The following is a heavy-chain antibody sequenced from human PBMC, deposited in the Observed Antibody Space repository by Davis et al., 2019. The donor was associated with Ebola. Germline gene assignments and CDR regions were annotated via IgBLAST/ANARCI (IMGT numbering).Heavy chain of an antibody. CDR1: GFTFSSYS. V-gene: IGHV3-21*01. J-gene: IGHJ4*02. Sequence: GESLKISCAASGFTFSSYSMNWVRQAPGKGLEWVSSISSSSSYIYYADSVKGRFTISRDNAKNSLYLQMNSLRAEDTAVYYCVRHYSTVWYHYDYFDYWGQGALVTVSS. CDR2: ISSSSSYI. CDR3: VRHYSTVWYHYDYFDY. D-gene: IGHD6-19*01.